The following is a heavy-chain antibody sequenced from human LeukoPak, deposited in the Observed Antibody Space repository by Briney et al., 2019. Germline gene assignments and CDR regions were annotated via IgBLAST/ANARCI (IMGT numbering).Heavy chain of an antibody. J-gene: IGHJ4*02. V-gene: IGHV6-1*01. CDR2: TYYRSKWYN. Sequence: SQTLSLTSAISGDSVSINSASWNWVRQSPSRGLEWLGSTYYRSKWYNDYAVSVKSPITINPDTSKNQSSLQLNSVTPEDTAVYYCARDLESGSYEHYFDHWGQGTLVTVSS. CDR3: ARDLESGSYEHYFDH. D-gene: IGHD1-26*01. CDR1: GDSVSINSAS.